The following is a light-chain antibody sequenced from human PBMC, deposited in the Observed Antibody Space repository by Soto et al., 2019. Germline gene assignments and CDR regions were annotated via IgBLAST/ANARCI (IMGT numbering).Light chain of an antibody. Sequence: DIVMTQSPDSLAVSLGERATINCKSSQSVLYSSDNKNYLGWFQQKQGQPPKLLIYWASTRESGVPDRFSGSGSGKDFTLTISSLLAEDVAVYYCQQYYSIPRTFGQGTKVEIK. J-gene: IGKJ1*01. V-gene: IGKV4-1*01. CDR2: WAS. CDR1: QSVLYSSDNKNY. CDR3: QQYYSIPRT.